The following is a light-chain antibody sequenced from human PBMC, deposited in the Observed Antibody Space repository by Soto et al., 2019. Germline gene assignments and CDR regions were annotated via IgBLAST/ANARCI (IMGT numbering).Light chain of an antibody. CDR2: EVS. Sequence: QSALTQPASVSGSPGQSITISCTGTSSDVGGYNFVAWYQQHPGKAPKLMIYEVSNRPSGVSNRFSGSKSGKTASLTISGLQAEDEGDYYCSSYTSTSTVVFGGGTKLTVL. J-gene: IGLJ2*01. CDR3: SSYTSTSTVV. V-gene: IGLV2-14*01. CDR1: SSDVGGYNF.